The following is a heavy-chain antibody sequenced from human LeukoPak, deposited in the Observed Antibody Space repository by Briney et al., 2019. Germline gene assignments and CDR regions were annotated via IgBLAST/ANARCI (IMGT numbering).Heavy chain of an antibody. V-gene: IGHV1-69*13. CDR3: ASSPVTWLQLWFGY. D-gene: IGHD5-18*01. Sequence: ASVKVSCKASGGTFSSYAISWVRQAPGQGLEWMGGIIPIFGTANYAQKFQGRVTITADESTSTAYMELSSLRSEDTAVYYCASSPVTWLQLWFGYWGQGTLVTVSS. J-gene: IGHJ4*02. CDR1: GGTFSSYA. CDR2: IIPIFGTA.